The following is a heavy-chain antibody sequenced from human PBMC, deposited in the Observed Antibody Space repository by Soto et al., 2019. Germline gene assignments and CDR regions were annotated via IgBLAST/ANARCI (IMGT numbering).Heavy chain of an antibody. V-gene: IGHV4-59*01. J-gene: IGHJ5*01. CDR1: CGSISSYY. Sequence: QVQLQESGPGLVKPSETLSLTCTVSCGSISSYYWSWIRQPPGKGLEWLGFIFYSGSTSYNPSLKSRVTISIDASEYQFSLILNSVTAADTDVYYCESMIGDPIQSFDSWGQGTLGAVSS. CDR2: IFYSGST. CDR3: ESMIGDPIQSFDS. D-gene: IGHD4-17*01.